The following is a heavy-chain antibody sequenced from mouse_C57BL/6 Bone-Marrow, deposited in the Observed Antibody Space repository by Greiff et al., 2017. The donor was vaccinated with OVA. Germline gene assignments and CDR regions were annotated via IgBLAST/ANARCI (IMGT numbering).Heavy chain of an antibody. D-gene: IGHD2-2*01. J-gene: IGHJ3*01. V-gene: IGHV14-2*01. CDR2: IDPEDGET. CDR1: GFNIKDYY. Sequence: EVKLMESGAELVKPGASVKLSCTASGFNIKDYYMHWVKQRTEQGLEWIGRIDPEDGETKYAPKFQGKATITADTSSNTAYLQLSSLTSEDTAVYYCAAMVTRAWFAYWGQGTLVTVSA. CDR3: AAMVTRAWFAY.